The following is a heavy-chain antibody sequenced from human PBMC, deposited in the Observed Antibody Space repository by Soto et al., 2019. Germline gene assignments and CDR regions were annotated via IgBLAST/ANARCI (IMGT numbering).Heavy chain of an antibody. CDR2: ISGSGDST. D-gene: IGHD1-26*01. CDR1: GFTFSSYA. Sequence: EVQLLESGGGLVQPGGSLRLSCAASGFTFSSYAMRWVRQAPVKGLEWVSAISGSGDSTYYADTVKGRFTISRDNCKNTLYLKMNSLRAEDTAVYYCARRGSGSYYDYWGQGTLVNVSS. V-gene: IGHV3-23*01. J-gene: IGHJ4*02. CDR3: ARRGSGSYYDY.